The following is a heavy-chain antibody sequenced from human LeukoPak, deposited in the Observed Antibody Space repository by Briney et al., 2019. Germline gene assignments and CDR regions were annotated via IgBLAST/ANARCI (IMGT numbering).Heavy chain of an antibody. J-gene: IGHJ5*02. CDR2: IYYSGST. D-gene: IGHD3-22*01. CDR1: GGSISSYY. CDR3: ARIIPDPDYYDSSGPEGWFDP. Sequence: SETLSLTCTVSGGSISSYYWTWIRQPPGKGLEWIGYIYYSGSTNYNPSLKSRVTISVDTSKNQFSLKLSSVTAADTAVYYCARIIPDPDYYDSSGPEGWFDPWGQGTLVTVSS. V-gene: IGHV4-59*01.